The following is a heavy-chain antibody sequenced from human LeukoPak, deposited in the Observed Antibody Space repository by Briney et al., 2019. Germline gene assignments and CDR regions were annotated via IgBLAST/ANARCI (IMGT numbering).Heavy chain of an antibody. CDR1: GFTFSSYA. Sequence: GRSLRLSCAASGFTFSSYAMHWVRQAPGKGLEWVAVISYDGSNKYYADSVKGRFTTSRDNSKNTLYLQMNSLRAEDTAVYYCARGIGGYDYYYYYYMDVWGKGTTVTVSS. V-gene: IGHV3-30*01. CDR2: ISYDGSNK. D-gene: IGHD5-12*01. CDR3: ARGIGGYDYYYYYYMDV. J-gene: IGHJ6*03.